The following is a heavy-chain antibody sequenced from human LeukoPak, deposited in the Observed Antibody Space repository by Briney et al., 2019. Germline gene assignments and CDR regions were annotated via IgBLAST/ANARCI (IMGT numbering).Heavy chain of an antibody. CDR3: ARGLEYYGSGSTRYYYYGMDV. CDR2: MNPNSGNT. CDR1: GYTFTSYD. J-gene: IGHJ6*02. Sequence: ASVKVSCKASGYTFTSYDINWVRQATGQGLEWMGRMNPNSGNTGYAQKFQGRVTMTRNTSISTAYMELSSLRSEDTAVYYCARGLEYYGSGSTRYYYYGMDVWGQRTTVTVSS. D-gene: IGHD3-10*01. V-gene: IGHV1-8*01.